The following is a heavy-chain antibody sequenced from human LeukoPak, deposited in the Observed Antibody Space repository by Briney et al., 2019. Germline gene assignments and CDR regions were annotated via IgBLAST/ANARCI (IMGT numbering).Heavy chain of an antibody. V-gene: IGHV1-2*02. CDR2: INPNSGGT. CDR3: ARGGLPAYYYYMDV. Sequence: GASVKVSCKASGYTFTGYYMHWVRQAPGQGLEWMGWINPNSGGTNYAQKFQGRVTMTRDTSLSTAYMELSRLRSDDTAVYYCARGGLPAYYYYMDVWGKGTTVTVSS. D-gene: IGHD1-26*01. CDR1: GYTFTGYY. J-gene: IGHJ6*03.